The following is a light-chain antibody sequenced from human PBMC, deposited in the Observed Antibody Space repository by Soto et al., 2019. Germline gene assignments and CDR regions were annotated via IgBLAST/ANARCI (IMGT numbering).Light chain of an antibody. CDR1: QSVSSY. CDR2: DAS. CDR3: QQRSNWPST. Sequence: EIVLTQSPATLSLSPGERAALSCRASQSVSSYLAWYQQXXXXAPRLLIYDASKRAPGIPARFTGSGSGTDFTLTISSLEPEDFAVYFCQQRSNWPSTFGGGTKVEI. J-gene: IGKJ4*01. V-gene: IGKV3-11*01.